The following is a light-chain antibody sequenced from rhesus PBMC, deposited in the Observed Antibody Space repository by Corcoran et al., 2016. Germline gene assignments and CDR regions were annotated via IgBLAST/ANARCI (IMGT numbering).Light chain of an antibody. CDR2: KSS. V-gene: IGKV1-25*01. CDR1: QAISRY. Sequence: DIQMTQSPSSLSASVGDRVTITCRASQAISRYLAWYQQKPGKVPKFLIYKSSTLQSGVPSRFSGCGSGTEFTLTIRSLQPEDFATYYCQQRNSYPLTFGGGTKVEIK. CDR3: QQRNSYPLT. J-gene: IGKJ4*01.